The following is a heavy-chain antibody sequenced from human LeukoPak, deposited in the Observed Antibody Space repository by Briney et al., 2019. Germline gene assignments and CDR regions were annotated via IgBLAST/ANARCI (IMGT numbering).Heavy chain of an antibody. D-gene: IGHD6-13*01. Sequence: GGSLRLSCAASGFTFSSYGMHWVRQAPGKGLEWVAVISYDGSNKYYADSVKGRFTISRDNSKNTLYLQMNSLKTEDTAVYYCTDQQPQNPWGQGTLVTVSS. CDR1: GFTFSSYG. CDR2: ISYDGSNK. CDR3: TDQQPQNP. J-gene: IGHJ5*02. V-gene: IGHV3-30*03.